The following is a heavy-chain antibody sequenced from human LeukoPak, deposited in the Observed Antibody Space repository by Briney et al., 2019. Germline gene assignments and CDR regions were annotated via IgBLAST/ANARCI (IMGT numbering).Heavy chain of an antibody. D-gene: IGHD4-23*01. J-gene: IGHJ4*02. CDR1: GGSICSGGYY. V-gene: IGHV4-31*03. Sequence: SQTLSLTCTVSGGSICSGGYYWSWIRQHPGKGLEWIGYIYNSGSTYYNPSLRSRVNISGDTSKNQFSLNLSSVTAADTAIYYCARAGTRVGSFDYWGQGTLGTVSS. CDR3: ARAGTRVGSFDY. CDR2: IYNSGST.